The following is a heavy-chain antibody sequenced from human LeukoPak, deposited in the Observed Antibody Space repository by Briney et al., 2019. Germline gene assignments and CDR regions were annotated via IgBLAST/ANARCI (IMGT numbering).Heavy chain of an antibody. CDR2: INPNSGGT. Sequence: ASVTVSCKASGYTFTGYYMHWVRQAPGQGLEWMGWINPNSGGTNYAQKFQGRVTMTRDTSISTAYMELSRLRSDDTAVYYCARDSHNWNYSGFDPWGQGTLVTVSS. J-gene: IGHJ5*02. CDR1: GYTFTGYY. V-gene: IGHV1-2*02. D-gene: IGHD1-7*01. CDR3: ARDSHNWNYSGFDP.